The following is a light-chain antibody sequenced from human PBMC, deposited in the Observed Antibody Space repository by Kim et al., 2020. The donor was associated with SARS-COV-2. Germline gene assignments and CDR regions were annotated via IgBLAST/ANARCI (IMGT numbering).Light chain of an antibody. V-gene: IGKV3-15*01. CDR1: QSVSSN. J-gene: IGKJ1*01. CDR3: QQYNNWRT. CDR2: GAS. Sequence: SVSPGETASLSRRASQSVSSNLAWYQQKPGPAPRLLIYGASTRATGIPARFSGSGSGTEFTLTISSLQSEDFAVYYCQQYNNWRTFGQGTKVDIK.